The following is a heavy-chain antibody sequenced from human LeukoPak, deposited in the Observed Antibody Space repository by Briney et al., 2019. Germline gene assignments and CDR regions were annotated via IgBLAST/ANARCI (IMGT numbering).Heavy chain of an antibody. D-gene: IGHD2-2*01. J-gene: IGHJ3*01. CDR2: INHSGST. V-gene: IGHV4-34*01. Sequence: PSETLSLTCAVYGGSFSGYYWSWIRQPPGKGLEWIGEINHSGSTNYNPSLKSRVTISVDTSKNQFSLKLSSVTAADTAVYYCARRLWYCSSTSCPSWGLRQRGAFYVTGPGKMVTVSS. CDR1: GGSFSGYY. CDR3: ARRLWYCSSTSCPSWGLRQRGAFYV.